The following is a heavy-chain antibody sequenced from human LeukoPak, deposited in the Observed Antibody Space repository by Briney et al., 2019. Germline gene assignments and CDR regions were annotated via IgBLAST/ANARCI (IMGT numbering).Heavy chain of an antibody. Sequence: HPGGSLRLSCAASGFTFSSYAMSWVRQAPGKGLEWVSYISSSSSTIYYADSVKGRFTISRDNAKNSLYLQMNSLRAEDTAVYYCATEVVWSVDYWGQGTLVTVSS. D-gene: IGHD3-3*01. V-gene: IGHV3-48*01. J-gene: IGHJ4*02. CDR2: ISSSSSTI. CDR3: ATEVVWSVDY. CDR1: GFTFSSYA.